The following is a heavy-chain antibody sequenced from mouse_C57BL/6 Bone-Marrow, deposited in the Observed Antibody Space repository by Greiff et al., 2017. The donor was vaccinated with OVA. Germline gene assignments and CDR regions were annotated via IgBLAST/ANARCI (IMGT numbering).Heavy chain of an antibody. Sequence: QVQLKQPGAELVKPGASVKMSCKASGYTFTSYWITWVKQRPGQGLEWIGDIYPGSGSINYNEKLQSKATLTADKSSSTAYMQLSSLTSEDSAVYYGARRKRHASAGYYFDYWGQGTTLTVSS. V-gene: IGHV1-55*01. D-gene: IGHD3-2*02. CDR3: ARRKRHASAGYYFDY. J-gene: IGHJ2*01. CDR2: IYPGSGSI. CDR1: GYTFTSYW.